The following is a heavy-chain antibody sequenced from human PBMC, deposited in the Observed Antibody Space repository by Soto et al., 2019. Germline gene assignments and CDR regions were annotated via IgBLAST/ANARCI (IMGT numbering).Heavy chain of an antibody. D-gene: IGHD2-15*01. CDR3: VSDRGWSKYDY. J-gene: IGHJ4*02. V-gene: IGHV3-74*01. CDR2: IHPYSTST. CDR1: GFSFSDSW. Sequence: GGALRLSCVASGFSFSDSWIHWVRQVPGKGPVWVSRIHPYSTSTKYADSVKGRFTISRDNTKNTLYLQMNSLGAEDAAVYYCVSDRGWSKYDYWGPGTLVTVSS.